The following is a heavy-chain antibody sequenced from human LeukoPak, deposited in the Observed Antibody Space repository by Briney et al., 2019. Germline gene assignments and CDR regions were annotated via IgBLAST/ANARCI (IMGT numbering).Heavy chain of an antibody. J-gene: IGHJ2*01. Sequence: PSEPLSLPCPFSGGSISSNYWSWIRQPAGKGVEYIGRIYSSGNTNYNPSLKSRVTMSVDTSKNQFSLLLHSVTAADTAVYYCARVWLSSGSYWYFDFWGRGTLVIVSS. V-gene: IGHV4-4*07. CDR3: ARVWLSSGSYWYFDF. CDR1: GGSISSNY. CDR2: IYSSGNT. D-gene: IGHD3-22*01.